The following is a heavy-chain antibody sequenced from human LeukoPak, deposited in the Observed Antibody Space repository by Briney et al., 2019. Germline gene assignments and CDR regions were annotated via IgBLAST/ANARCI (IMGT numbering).Heavy chain of an antibody. CDR2: IYYTGST. Sequence: SETLSLTCTVSGGSISSYYWSWIRQSPGKGLEWIGFIYYTGSTNYNPSLKSRVTIAVDTSKNQFSLKLSSVTAADTAVYYCARQGYSSSWYPFDYWGQGTLVTVSS. D-gene: IGHD6-13*01. CDR1: GGSISSYY. J-gene: IGHJ4*02. CDR3: ARQGYSSSWYPFDY. V-gene: IGHV4-59*08.